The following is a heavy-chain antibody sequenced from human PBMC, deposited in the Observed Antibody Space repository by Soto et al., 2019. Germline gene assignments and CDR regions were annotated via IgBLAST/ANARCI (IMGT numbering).Heavy chain of an antibody. CDR1: GGSISSYY. V-gene: IGHV4-59*01. CDR3: ARAGGDYSLGY. CDR2: IYYSGST. J-gene: IGHJ4*02. D-gene: IGHD4-4*01. Sequence: SETLSLTCTVSGGSISSYYWSWIRQPPGKGLEWIGYIYYSGSTNYNPSLKSRVTISVDTSKNQFSLKLSSVTAADTAVYYCARAGGDYSLGYWGQGTLVTVSS.